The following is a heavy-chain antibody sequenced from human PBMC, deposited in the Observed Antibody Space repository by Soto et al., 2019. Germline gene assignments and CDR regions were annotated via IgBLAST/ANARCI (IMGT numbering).Heavy chain of an antibody. Sequence: GGSLRLSCAASGFTFSDYYISWIRQAPGKGLEWVSYISSSSSYIYYGDSMKGRFTISRDNAKNSLYLEMNSLRAEDTAVYYCARESEDLTSNFDYWGQGTLVTVSS. V-gene: IGHV3-11*06. CDR1: GFTFSDYY. J-gene: IGHJ4*02. CDR2: ISSSSSYI. CDR3: ARESEDLTSNFDY.